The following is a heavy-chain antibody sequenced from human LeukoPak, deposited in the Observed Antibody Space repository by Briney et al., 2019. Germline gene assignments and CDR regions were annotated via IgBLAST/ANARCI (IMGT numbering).Heavy chain of an antibody. J-gene: IGHJ5*02. CDR3: AREGDIVLIRGGNWFDP. D-gene: IGHD2-8*01. CDR2: IYPRDGST. CDR1: GYTFTSNY. Sequence: GASVKVSCKASGYTFTSNYIHWVRQAPGQGLEWMGMIYPRDGSTSYAQKFQGRVTITADESTSTAYMELSSLRSEDTAVYYCAREGDIVLIRGGNWFDPWGQGTLVTVSS. V-gene: IGHV1-46*01.